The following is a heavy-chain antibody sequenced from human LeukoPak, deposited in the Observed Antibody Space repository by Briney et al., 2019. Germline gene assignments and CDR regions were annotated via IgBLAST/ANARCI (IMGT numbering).Heavy chain of an antibody. CDR1: GFTFSSYE. Sequence: EVQLVESGGGLVQPGGSLRLSCAASGFTFSSYEMNWVRKAPGKGMGWVSYISSSGSTIYYADSVNGRFTISRDNAKNSLYLQMNSLRAEDTALYYCAKDLRSGSYTLDYWGQGTLVTVSS. V-gene: IGHV3-48*03. D-gene: IGHD3-10*01. CDR2: ISSSGSTI. CDR3: AKDLRSGSYTLDY. J-gene: IGHJ4*02.